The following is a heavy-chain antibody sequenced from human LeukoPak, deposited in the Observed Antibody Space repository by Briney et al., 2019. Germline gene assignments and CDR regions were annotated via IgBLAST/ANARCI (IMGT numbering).Heavy chain of an antibody. Sequence: SVKVSCKASGGTFSSYAISWVRQAPGQGLEWMGRIIPIFGTANYAQKFQGRVTIATDESTSTAYMELSSLRSEDTAVYYCASVEQWLDAFDIWGQGTMVTVSS. D-gene: IGHD6-19*01. CDR1: GGTFSSYA. J-gene: IGHJ3*02. CDR2: IIPIFGTA. V-gene: IGHV1-69*05. CDR3: ASVEQWLDAFDI.